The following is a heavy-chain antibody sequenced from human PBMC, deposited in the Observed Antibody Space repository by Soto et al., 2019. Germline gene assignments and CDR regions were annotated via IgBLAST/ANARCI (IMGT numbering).Heavy chain of an antibody. Sequence: QVQLQQWGAGLLKPSETLSLTCAVYGGSFSGYYWSWIRQPPGKGLEWIGEINHSGSTNYNPSLKSRVTIAVDTSKNQFPLKLSSVTAADTAVYYCARGHRYYDILTGYSANYYFDYWGQGTLVTVSS. CDR3: ARGHRYYDILTGYSANYYFDY. J-gene: IGHJ4*02. CDR2: INHSGST. V-gene: IGHV4-34*01. CDR1: GGSFSGYY. D-gene: IGHD3-9*01.